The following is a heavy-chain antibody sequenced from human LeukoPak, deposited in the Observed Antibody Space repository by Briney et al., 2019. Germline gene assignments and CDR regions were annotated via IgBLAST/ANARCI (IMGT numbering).Heavy chain of an antibody. CDR3: ARDRWLERDWFDP. CDR1: GYTFTIYG. D-gene: IGHD6-19*01. J-gene: IGHJ5*02. Sequence: ASVKVSCKASGYTFTIYGISWVRQAPGQGLEWMGWISAYNGNTNYAQKLQGRVTMTTDISTSTAYMELRSLRSDDTAVYYCARDRWLERDWFDPWGQGTLVTVSS. CDR2: ISAYNGNT. V-gene: IGHV1-18*01.